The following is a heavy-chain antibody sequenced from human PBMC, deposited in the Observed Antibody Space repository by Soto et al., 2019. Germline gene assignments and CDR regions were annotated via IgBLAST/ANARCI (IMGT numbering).Heavy chain of an antibody. J-gene: IGHJ4*02. D-gene: IGHD5-18*01. CDR2: ISAYNGNT. Sequence: QVQLLQSGAEVKKPGASVKVSCKASGYTFTSYGISWVRQAPGQGLEWMGWISAYNGNTNYAQKLQGRVTMTTDTSTSTAYLELRSLRSDDTAVYYCARAGTDPAMVNGARCDYWGQGTLVTVSS. CDR3: ARAGTDPAMVNGARCDY. CDR1: GYTFTSYG. V-gene: IGHV1-18*01.